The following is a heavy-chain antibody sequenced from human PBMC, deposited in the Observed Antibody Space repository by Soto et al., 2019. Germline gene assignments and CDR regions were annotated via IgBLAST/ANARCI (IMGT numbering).Heavy chain of an antibody. CDR3: ARGAGEGQRQGDWFDP. CDR2: IAGDAGNT. V-gene: IGHV3-23*01. D-gene: IGHD6-25*01. J-gene: IGHJ5*02. Sequence: EVQLLESGGGLVQPGGSLRLSCAASGFSLITYAMTWVRQAPGKGLEWVSTIAGDAGNTYSADSVTGRFTISRDISKNTLYLQMNSLRAEDTAVYYCARGAGEGQRQGDWFDPWGQGTLVTVSP. CDR1: GFSLITYA.